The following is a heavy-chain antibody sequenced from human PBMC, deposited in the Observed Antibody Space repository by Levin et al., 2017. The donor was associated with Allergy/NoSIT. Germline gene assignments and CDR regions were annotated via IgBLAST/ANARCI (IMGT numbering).Heavy chain of an antibody. CDR2: IYPGDSDT. Sequence: KVSCQGSGYSFTSYWIGWVRQMPGKGLEWMGIIYPGDSDTRYSPSFQGQGTILADKSISTAYLPWSSLKASDTAIYYCARRGTRDYYYYMDVWGKGTTVTVSS. J-gene: IGHJ6*03. V-gene: IGHV5-51*01. CDR1: GYSFTSYW. CDR3: ARRGTRDYYYYMDV. D-gene: IGHD1-1*01.